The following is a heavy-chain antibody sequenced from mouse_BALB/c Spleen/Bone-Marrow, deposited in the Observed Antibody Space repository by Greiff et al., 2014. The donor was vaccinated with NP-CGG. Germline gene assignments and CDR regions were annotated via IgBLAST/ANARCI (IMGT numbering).Heavy chain of an antibody. Sequence: VQLKESGGGLVQPGGSLKLSCAASRFAFSRYWMPWVRQAPGKGLEWIRKINPESSTINYTPSLEDKFIISRDNAKNTLYLQMSKVRSEDTALYYCAGNGYYGWIAYWGQGTLVTVSA. D-gene: IGHD2-3*01. CDR3: AGNGYYGWIAY. CDR1: RFAFSRYW. V-gene: IGHV4-1*02. CDR2: INPESSTI. J-gene: IGHJ3*01.